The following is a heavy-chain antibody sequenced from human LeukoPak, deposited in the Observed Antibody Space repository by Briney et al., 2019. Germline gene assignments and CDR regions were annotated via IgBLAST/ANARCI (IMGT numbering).Heavy chain of an antibody. J-gene: IGHJ5*02. CDR1: GYSFSTHW. Sequence: ASVKVSCKASGYSFSTHWMHWVRQAPGQGLEWMGIINPSGGFTSYAQKLQGRVTVTRDMSTSTVYMELSNLRSGDTAVYYCERDQSGEWELLSGWWFDPWGQGTLVTVSS. D-gene: IGHD1-26*01. CDR3: ERDQSGEWELLSGWWFDP. V-gene: IGHV1-46*01. CDR2: INPSGGFT.